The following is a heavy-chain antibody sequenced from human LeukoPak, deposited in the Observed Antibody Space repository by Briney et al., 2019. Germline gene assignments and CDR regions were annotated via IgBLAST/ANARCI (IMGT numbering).Heavy chain of an antibody. D-gene: IGHD6-19*01. CDR1: GFTFSSYS. V-gene: IGHV3-21*01. CDR3: ARENTGYSSGWRDKYYFDY. CDR2: IRSSSSYI. J-gene: IGHJ4*02. Sequence: KSGGPLRLSCAASGFTFSSYSINWVRQAPGKGLEWVSSIRSSSSYIYYADSVKGRFTISRDNAKNSLYLQMNSLRAEDTAVYYCARENTGYSSGWRDKYYFDYWGQGTLVTVSS.